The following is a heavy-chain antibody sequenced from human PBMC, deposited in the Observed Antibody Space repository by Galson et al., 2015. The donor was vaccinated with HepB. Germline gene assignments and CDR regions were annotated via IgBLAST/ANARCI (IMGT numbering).Heavy chain of an antibody. Sequence: SLRLSCAVSGFTFSSYAMNWVRQAPGKGLEWVSVISGGGGSTYYADSVKGRFTISRDNSKNTLYLQMNSLRAEDTAVYYCAKPPSGVVQPTAYYYYSMSVRGQGTTVTVSS. CDR3: AKPPSGVVQPTAYYYYSMSV. V-gene: IGHV3-23*01. CDR1: GFTFSSYA. D-gene: IGHD2-15*01. CDR2: ISGGGGST. J-gene: IGHJ6*02.